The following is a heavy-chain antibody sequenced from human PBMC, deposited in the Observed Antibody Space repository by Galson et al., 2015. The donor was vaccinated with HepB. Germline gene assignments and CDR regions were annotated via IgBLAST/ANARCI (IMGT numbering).Heavy chain of an antibody. J-gene: IGHJ6*02. CDR2: IIPIFGTA. V-gene: IGHV1-69*13. D-gene: IGHD5-24*01. Sequence: SVKVSCKASGGTFSSYAISWVRQAPGQGLEWMGGIIPIFGTANYAQKFQGRVTITADESTSTAYMELSSLRSEDTAVYYCARDLRDGYNFYGMDVWGQGTTVTVSS. CDR1: GGTFSSYA. CDR3: ARDLRDGYNFYGMDV.